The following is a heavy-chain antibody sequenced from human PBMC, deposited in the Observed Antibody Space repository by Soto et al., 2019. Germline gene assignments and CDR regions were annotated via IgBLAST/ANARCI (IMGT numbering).Heavy chain of an antibody. Sequence: LRLSCAASGFTFSHYYWMHWVRQAPGKGLVWVSRIKSDGSHIGYADSVKGRFTISRDNAKNTLYLQMNSLRAEDTAVYYCEISYWPVGNYWGQGSPVTVSS. CDR1: GFTFSHYYW. V-gene: IGHV3-74*01. D-gene: IGHD1-26*01. CDR3: EISYWPVGNY. CDR2: IKSDGSHI. J-gene: IGHJ4*02.